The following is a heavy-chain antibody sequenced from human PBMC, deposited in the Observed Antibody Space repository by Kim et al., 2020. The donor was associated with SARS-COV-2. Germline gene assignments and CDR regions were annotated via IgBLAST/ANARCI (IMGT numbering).Heavy chain of an antibody. J-gene: IGHJ6*02. CDR3: ARVPQAVAGFYYYYYGMDV. CDR2: IYYSGST. V-gene: IGHV4-30-4*01. Sequence: SETLSLTCTVSGGSISSGDYYWSWIRQPPGKGLEWIGYIYYSGSTYYNPSLKSRVTISVDTSKNQVSLKLSSVTAADTAVYYCARVPQAVAGFYYYYYGMDVWGQGTTVTVSS. D-gene: IGHD6-19*01. CDR1: GGSISSGDYY.